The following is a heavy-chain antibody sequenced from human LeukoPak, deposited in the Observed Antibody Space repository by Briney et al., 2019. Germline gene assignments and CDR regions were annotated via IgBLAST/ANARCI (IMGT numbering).Heavy chain of an antibody. J-gene: IGHJ4*02. D-gene: IGHD6-13*01. V-gene: IGHV3-30*18. CDR1: GFPVSINH. CDR2: ISYDGSNK. CDR3: AKDFLRYSSSWYVDY. Sequence: GGSLRLSCAASGFPVSINHMNWVRQAPGKGLEWVAVISYDGSNKYYADSVKGRFTISRDNSKNTLYLQMNSLRAEDTAVYYCAKDFLRYSSSWYVDYWGQETLVTVSS.